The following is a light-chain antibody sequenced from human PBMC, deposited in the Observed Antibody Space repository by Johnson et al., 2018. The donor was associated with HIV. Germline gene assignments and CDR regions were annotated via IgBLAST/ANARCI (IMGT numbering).Light chain of an antibody. V-gene: IGLV1-51*02. CDR1: SSNIGKNY. CDR2: ENN. J-gene: IGLJ1*01. CDR3: GTWDSSLSADYF. Sequence: QSVLTQPPSVSAAPGQKVTISCSGSSSNIGKNYVSWYQQLPGTAPKVLIYENNKRPSGIPDRFSGSKSGTSATLGITGLQTGDEADYYCGTWDSSLSADYFFGTGTKVTVL.